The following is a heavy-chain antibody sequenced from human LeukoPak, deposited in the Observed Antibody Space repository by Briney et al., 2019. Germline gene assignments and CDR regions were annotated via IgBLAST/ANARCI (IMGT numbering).Heavy chain of an antibody. Sequence: SETLSLTCTVSGGSISSYYWSWIRQPPGKGLEWIGYIYYSGSTNYNPSLKSRVTISVDTSKNQFSLKLSSVTAADTAVYYCARQYCSGGSCYFDYWGQGTLVTVSS. D-gene: IGHD2-15*01. V-gene: IGHV4-59*08. J-gene: IGHJ4*02. CDR2: IYYSGST. CDR1: GGSISSYY. CDR3: ARQYCSGGSCYFDY.